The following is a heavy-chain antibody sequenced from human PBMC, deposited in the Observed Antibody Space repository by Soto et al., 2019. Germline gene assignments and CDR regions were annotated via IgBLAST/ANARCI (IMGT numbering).Heavy chain of an antibody. D-gene: IGHD3-22*01. Sequence: ASVKVSCKASGYTFTSYYINWVLQATGQGLEWMGWMNPNSGNTGYAQKFQGRVTMTRNTSISTAYMELSGLRSEDTAVYYCARGAYYYDSSGYYYFDYWGQGTLVTVSS. V-gene: IGHV1-8*01. J-gene: IGHJ4*02. CDR3: ARGAYYYDSSGYYYFDY. CDR2: MNPNSGNT. CDR1: GYTFTSYY.